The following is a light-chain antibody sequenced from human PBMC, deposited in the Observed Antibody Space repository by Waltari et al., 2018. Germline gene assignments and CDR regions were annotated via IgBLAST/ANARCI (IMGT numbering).Light chain of an antibody. J-gene: IGLJ1*01. CDR1: STDVGSYNY. CDR2: DVT. Sequence: QSALTQPASVSGSPGQSIPISCPGTSTDVGSYNYVSWYQQHPGKAPKLMIYDVTTRPSGVSNRFSGSKSGNTASLAISGLQAEDEADYYCSSYTSSSTLVFGVGTKVTVL. V-gene: IGLV2-14*01. CDR3: SSYTSSSTLV.